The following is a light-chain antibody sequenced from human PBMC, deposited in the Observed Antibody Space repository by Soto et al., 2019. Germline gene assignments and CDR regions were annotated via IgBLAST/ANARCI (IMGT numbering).Light chain of an antibody. Sequence: QSVLTQPASVSGSPGQSITISCTGTSSDIGGYNYVSWYQQHPGKAPKLMIYGVSDRPSGVSNRFSGPKSGNTASLTISGLQAEDEADYYCSSNTSTSSPYVLFGGGTKLTVL. V-gene: IGLV2-14*01. CDR2: GVS. CDR1: SSDIGGYNY. J-gene: IGLJ3*02. CDR3: SSNTSTSSPYVL.